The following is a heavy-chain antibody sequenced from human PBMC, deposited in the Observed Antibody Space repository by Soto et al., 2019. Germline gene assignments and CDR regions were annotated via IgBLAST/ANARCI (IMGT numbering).Heavy chain of an antibody. Sequence: GGSLRLSCAASGVTFSSYSMNWVRQAPGKGLEWVASISSSSSYIYYADSVKGLFTISRDNTKNSLYLQMNSLRAEDTAVYYCARGGQGAAAGTGYWGQGTLVTVSS. V-gene: IGHV3-21*01. CDR3: ARGGQGAAAGTGY. J-gene: IGHJ4*02. D-gene: IGHD6-13*01. CDR2: ISSSSSYI. CDR1: GVTFSSYS.